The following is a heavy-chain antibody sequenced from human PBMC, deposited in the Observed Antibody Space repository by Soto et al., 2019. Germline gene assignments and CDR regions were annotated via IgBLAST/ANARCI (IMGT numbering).Heavy chain of an antibody. Sequence: GGSLRLSCAASGFTFSSYGMHWVRQAPGKGLEWVAVIWYDGSNKYYADSVKGRFTISRDNSKNTLYLQMNSLRAEDTAVYYCAREGVGSSGWYYYYYYMDVWGKGTTVTVSS. CDR3: AREGVGSSGWYYYYYYMDV. CDR1: GFTFSSYG. V-gene: IGHV3-33*01. J-gene: IGHJ6*03. D-gene: IGHD6-19*01. CDR2: IWYDGSNK.